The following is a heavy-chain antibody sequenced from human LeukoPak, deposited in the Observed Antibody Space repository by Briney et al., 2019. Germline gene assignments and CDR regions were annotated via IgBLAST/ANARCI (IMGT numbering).Heavy chain of an antibody. CDR2: VYNGGTT. CDR3: QIVDTVVESGLDY. J-gene: IGHJ4*02. CDR1: GFTDSFNY. Sequence: GGSLRLSGGTSGFTDSFNYMSSVRQAPGKGLEWVSGVYNGGTTYYADSVKGRFTISSDNSKNTLHLQMNYLRVEDTAVYFCQIVDTVVESGLDYWGQGTLVTVSS. D-gene: IGHD5-18*01. V-gene: IGHV3-66*01.